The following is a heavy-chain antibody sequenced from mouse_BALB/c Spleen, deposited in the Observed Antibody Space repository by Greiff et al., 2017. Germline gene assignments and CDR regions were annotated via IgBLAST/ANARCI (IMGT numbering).Heavy chain of an antibody. CDR1: GFTFSSFG. CDR2: ISSGSSTI. D-gene: IGHD3-1*01. CDR3: ARRGLWAYAMDY. J-gene: IGHJ4*01. Sequence: DVHLVESGGGLVQPGGSRKLSCAASGFTFSSFGMHWVRQAPEKGLEWVAFISSGSSTIYYADTVKGRFTISRDNPKNTLFLQMTSLRSEDTAMYYCARRGLWAYAMDYWGQGTSVTVSS. V-gene: IGHV5-17*02.